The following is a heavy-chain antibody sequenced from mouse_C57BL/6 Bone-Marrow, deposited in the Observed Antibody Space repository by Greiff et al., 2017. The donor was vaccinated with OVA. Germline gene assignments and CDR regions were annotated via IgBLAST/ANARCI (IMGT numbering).Heavy chain of an antibody. CDR3: ATFY. V-gene: IGHV1-50*01. Sequence: QVQLQQPGAELVKPGASVKLSCKASGYTFTSYWMQWVKQRPGQGLEWIGEIDPSDSYTNYNQKFKGKATLTVDTSSSTAYMQLRSLTSEDSAVYYCATFYWGQGTTLTVSS. CDR2: IDPSDSYT. J-gene: IGHJ2*01. CDR1: GYTFTSYW.